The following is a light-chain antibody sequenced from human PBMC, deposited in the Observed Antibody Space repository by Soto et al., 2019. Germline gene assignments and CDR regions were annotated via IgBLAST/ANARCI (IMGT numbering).Light chain of an antibody. CDR1: TSNIGAGYG. V-gene: IGLV1-40*01. CDR3: QSYDSSQTYVV. CDR2: GNS. Sequence: QSVLTQPPSVSGAPGQRVTISCTGSTSNIGAGYGVHWYQHLPGTAPKLLMYGNSIRPSGVPDRFSGSKSGTSASLAITGLQADDEADYYCQSYDSSQTYVVFGGGTKLTVL. J-gene: IGLJ2*01.